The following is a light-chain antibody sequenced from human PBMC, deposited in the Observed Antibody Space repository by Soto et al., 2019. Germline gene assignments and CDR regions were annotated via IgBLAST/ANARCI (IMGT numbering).Light chain of an antibody. V-gene: IGKV1-39*01. CDR2: GAS. CDR3: QQSYRSPYT. CDR1: QSINIY. Sequence: IQMTQSPSSLSASVGDSVTVTCRASQSINIYLNWYQQKPGKAPTLLIYGASSLQSGVPSRFTGGGSQTDFTLTISSLQPEDFATYYCQQSYRSPYTFGQGTKLEIK. J-gene: IGKJ2*01.